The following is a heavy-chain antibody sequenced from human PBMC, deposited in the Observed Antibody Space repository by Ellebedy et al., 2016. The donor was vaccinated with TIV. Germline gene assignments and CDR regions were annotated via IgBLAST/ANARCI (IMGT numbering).Heavy chain of an antibody. D-gene: IGHD2-15*01. J-gene: IGHJ3*02. CDR2: ISGSRSYI. CDR1: GFTFSDYY. V-gene: IGHV3-11*06. Sequence: GESLKISCAASGFTFSDYYMSWIRQAPGKGLEWVSSISGSRSYIYYADSVKGRFTISRDNAKNSLYLQMNSLRGEDTAVYYCARCVVAHAAFDIWGQGTMVTVSS. CDR3: ARCVVAHAAFDI.